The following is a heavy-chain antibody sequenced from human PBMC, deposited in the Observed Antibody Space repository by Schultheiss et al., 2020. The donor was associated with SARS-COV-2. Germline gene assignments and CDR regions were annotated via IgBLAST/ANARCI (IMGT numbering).Heavy chain of an antibody. J-gene: IGHJ3*02. V-gene: IGHV3-21*01. Sequence: GGSLRLSCAASGFTFSSYSMNWVRQAPGKGLEWVSSISSSSSYIYYADSVKGRFTISRDNAKNSLYLQMNSLRDEDTAVYYCARDHYDSSGYYYVSDAFDIWGQGTMVTVSS. CDR1: GFTFSSYS. CDR2: ISSSSSYI. D-gene: IGHD3-22*01. CDR3: ARDHYDSSGYYYVSDAFDI.